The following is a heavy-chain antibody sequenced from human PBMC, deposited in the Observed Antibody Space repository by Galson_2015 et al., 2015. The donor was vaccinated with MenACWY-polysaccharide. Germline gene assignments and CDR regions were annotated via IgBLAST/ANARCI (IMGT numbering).Heavy chain of an antibody. CDR2: ITDSGSST. Sequence: SLRLSCAVSGFTFSSYVVSWVRQAPGRGLEWVSSITDSGSSTYYVDSVKGRFTISRDNSKNTLFLQMNSLRADDTAVYYCARGGREVDNWLDPWGQGALVTVSS. V-gene: IGHV3-23*01. CDR1: GFTFSSYV. CDR3: ARGGREVDNWLDP. J-gene: IGHJ5*02. D-gene: IGHD1-26*01.